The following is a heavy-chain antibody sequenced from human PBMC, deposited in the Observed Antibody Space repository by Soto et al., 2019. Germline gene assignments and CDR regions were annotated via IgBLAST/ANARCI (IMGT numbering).Heavy chain of an antibody. Sequence: PGGSLRLSCAASGFTFSSYWMSWVRQAPGKGLEWVANIKQDGSEKYYVDSVKGRFTISGDNAKNSLYLQMNSLRAEDTAVYYCARAGDSSSSPSWHYYGMDARGQGTTVTVSS. D-gene: IGHD6-13*01. CDR3: ARAGDSSSSPSWHYYGMDA. CDR1: GFTFSSYW. J-gene: IGHJ6*02. V-gene: IGHV3-7*03. CDR2: IKQDGSEK.